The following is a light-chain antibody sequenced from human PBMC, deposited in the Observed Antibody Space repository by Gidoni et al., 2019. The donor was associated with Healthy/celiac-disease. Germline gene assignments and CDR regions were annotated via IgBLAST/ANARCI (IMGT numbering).Light chain of an antibody. V-gene: IGLV1-44*01. CDR2: NNN. Sequence: QSVLTQPPSASVTPGQSVAISCFGSSSNIGSNTVSWFHHLPGTAPRLLIYNNNQRPSGLPDRFSGSKSGTSASLAISGLQSEDEADYYCAAWDDSLKGVVFGGGTKLTVL. CDR1: SSNIGSNT. J-gene: IGLJ3*02. CDR3: AAWDDSLKGVV.